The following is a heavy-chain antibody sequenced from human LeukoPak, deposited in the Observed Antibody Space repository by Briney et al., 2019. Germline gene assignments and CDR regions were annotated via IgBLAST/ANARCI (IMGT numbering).Heavy chain of an antibody. V-gene: IGHV3-30-3*01. J-gene: IGHJ4*02. D-gene: IGHD3-10*01. CDR1: GFTFSSYA. Sequence: GGSLRLSCAASGFTFSSYAMHWVRQAPGKGLEWVAVISYDGSNKYYADSVKGRFTISRDTSKNKLYLQMNSLKAEDTAVYYCAKDKRWFGSPGGLVDYWGQGTLVTVSS. CDR3: AKDKRWFGSPGGLVDY. CDR2: ISYDGSNK.